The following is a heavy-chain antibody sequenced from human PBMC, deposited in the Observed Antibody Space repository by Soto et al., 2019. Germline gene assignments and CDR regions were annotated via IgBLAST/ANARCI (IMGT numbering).Heavy chain of an antibody. CDR3: ARDPLPGYYDSSGYYSGKYYYYGMDV. CDR2: IIPIFGTA. Sequence: RASVKVSCKASGGTFSSYAISWVRQAPGQGLEWMGGIIPIFGTANYAQKFQGRVTITADESTSTAYMELSSLRSEDTAVYYCARDPLPGYYDSSGYYSGKYYYYGMDVWGQGTTVTSP. V-gene: IGHV1-69*13. CDR1: GGTFSSYA. J-gene: IGHJ6*02. D-gene: IGHD3-22*01.